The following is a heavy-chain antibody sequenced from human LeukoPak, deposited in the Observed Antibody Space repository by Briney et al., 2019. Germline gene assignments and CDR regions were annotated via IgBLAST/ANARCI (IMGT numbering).Heavy chain of an antibody. V-gene: IGHV1-69*10. CDR2: IIPILGTA. CDR1: GGTFSSYA. CDR3: ARRVITFGGVIVFHYFDY. Sequence: SVKVSCKASGGTFSSYAISWVRQAPGQGLEWMGGIIPILGTANYAQKFQGRVTITADKSTSTAYMELSSLRSEDTAVYYCARRVITFGGVIVFHYFDYWGQGTLVTVSS. J-gene: IGHJ4*02. D-gene: IGHD3-16*02.